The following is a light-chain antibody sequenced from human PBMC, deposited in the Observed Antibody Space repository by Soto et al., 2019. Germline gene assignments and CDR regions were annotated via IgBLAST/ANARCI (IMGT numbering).Light chain of an antibody. J-gene: IGLJ2*01. Sequence: QSVLTQPPSASGSPGQSVTISCTGTSSDVGGYNYVSWYQQHPGKAPKLMLYEVIKRPSGVPDRFSGSKSGNTASLTVSGLQAEDEADYYCSSYAGSHAVLFGGGTQLTVL. CDR3: SSYAGSHAVL. CDR2: EVI. V-gene: IGLV2-8*01. CDR1: SSDVGGYNY.